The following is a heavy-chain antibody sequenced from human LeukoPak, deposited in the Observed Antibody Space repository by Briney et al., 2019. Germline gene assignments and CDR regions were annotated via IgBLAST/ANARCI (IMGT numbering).Heavy chain of an antibody. CDR2: IRYDGSNK. CDR1: GFTFSSYG. J-gene: IGHJ4*02. V-gene: IGHV3-30*02. CDR3: ARRGSSSWSFDY. D-gene: IGHD6-13*01. Sequence: GGSLRLSCAASGFTFSSYGMHWVRQAPGKGLEWVAFIRYDGSNKYYADSVKGRFTISRDNSKNTLYLQMNSLRAEDTAVYYCARRGSSSWSFDYWGQGTLVTVSS.